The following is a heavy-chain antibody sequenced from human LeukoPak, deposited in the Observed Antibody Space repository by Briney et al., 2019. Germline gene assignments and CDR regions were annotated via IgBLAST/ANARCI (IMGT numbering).Heavy chain of an antibody. J-gene: IGHJ4*02. Sequence: GASVKVSCKASGYTFTCYYMHWVRQAPGQELEWTGWIDPNSGGTNYAQKFQGRVTMTRDTSISTAYMELSRLRSDDTAVYYCARVRDSSGYYMYYFDYWGQGTLVTVSS. CDR2: IDPNSGGT. V-gene: IGHV1-2*02. CDR3: ARVRDSSGYYMYYFDY. D-gene: IGHD3-22*01. CDR1: GYTFTCYY.